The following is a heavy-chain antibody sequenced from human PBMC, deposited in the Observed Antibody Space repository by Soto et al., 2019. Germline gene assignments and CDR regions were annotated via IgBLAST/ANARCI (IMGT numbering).Heavy chain of an antibody. J-gene: IGHJ4*02. CDR2: IYDSEST. CDR1: GGSISRRNW. Sequence: SETLSLTCVLSGGSISRRNWWSWVRQPPGKGLEWIGEIYDSESTNYNPSLKSRVTISVDKSKKQLSLKLSSVIAADTAVYYCASTAHSSGWYSGGFDYWGQGTLVTVSS. CDR3: ASTAHSSGWYSGGFDY. V-gene: IGHV4-4*02. D-gene: IGHD6-19*01.